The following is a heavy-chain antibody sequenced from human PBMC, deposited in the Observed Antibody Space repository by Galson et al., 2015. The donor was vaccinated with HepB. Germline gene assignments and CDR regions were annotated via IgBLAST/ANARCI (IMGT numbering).Heavy chain of an antibody. CDR3: ARASDGYFDL. J-gene: IGHJ2*01. V-gene: IGHV3-53*01. CDR2: IYSGGST. CDR1: GFTVSSNY. Sequence: SLRLSCAASGFTVSSNYMSWVRQAPGKGLEWVSVIYSGGSTYYADSVKGRFTISRDNSKNTLYLQMNSLRAEDAAVYYCARASDGYFDLWGRGTLVTVSS.